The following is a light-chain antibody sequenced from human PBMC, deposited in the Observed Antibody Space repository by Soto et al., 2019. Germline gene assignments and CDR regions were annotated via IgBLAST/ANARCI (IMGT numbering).Light chain of an antibody. V-gene: IGKV3-15*01. CDR1: QSVSSN. J-gene: IGKJ1*01. Sequence: IGMTQSPATLSLSPGERATLSCRASQSVSSNLAWYQQKPGQAPRLLIYGASTRATGIPARFSGSGSGTEFALTISSLQSEDFATYYCQHYNSYSEAFGQGTKVDI. CDR3: QHYNSYSEA. CDR2: GAS.